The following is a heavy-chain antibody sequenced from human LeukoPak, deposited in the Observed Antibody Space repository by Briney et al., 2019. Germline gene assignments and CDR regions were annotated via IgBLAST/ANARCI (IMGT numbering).Heavy chain of an antibody. CDR3: ARRRAGRDWFDP. CDR2: IYYSGNT. Sequence: SETLSLTCIVSGGSISSTTYYWGWIRQPPGKRLEWIGSIYYSGNTYYNPSLKSRVTISVDTSKNQFSLKLSSVTATDTAVYYCARRRAGRDWFDPWGQGTLVTVSS. D-gene: IGHD6-19*01. J-gene: IGHJ5*02. CDR1: GGSISSTTYY. V-gene: IGHV4-39*01.